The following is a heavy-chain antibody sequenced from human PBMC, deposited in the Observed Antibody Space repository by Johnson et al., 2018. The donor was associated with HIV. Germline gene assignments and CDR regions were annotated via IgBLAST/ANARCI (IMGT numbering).Heavy chain of an antibody. CDR2: IYSGGST. CDR3: ARSQVAATSEGAFDI. D-gene: IGHD2-15*01. J-gene: IGHJ3*02. Sequence: VQLVESGGGAVQPGRSLRLSCAASGFTVSINYMSWVRQAPGKGLEWVSVIYSGGSTYYADSVKGRFTISRDNSKNTLYLQMNSLRAEDTAVYYCARSQVAATSEGAFDIWGQGTMVTVSS. V-gene: IGHV3-66*01. CDR1: GFTVSINY.